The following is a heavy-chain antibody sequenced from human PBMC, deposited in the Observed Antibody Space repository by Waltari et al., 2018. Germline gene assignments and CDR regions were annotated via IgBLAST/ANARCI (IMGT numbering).Heavy chain of an antibody. J-gene: IGHJ4*02. V-gene: IGHV4-34*01. CDR1: SGSFSGFH. Sequence: QVQLQQWGAGLLKPSETLSLTCVIHSGSFSGFHWSWLRQPPGQGLEWIGEILPSGGTNYNTSRKSRVTMSVDTCNNQVALKLGAVDAADTAVYYCARGGDCGGDCVLGYWGQGTLVTVSS. D-gene: IGHD2-21*02. CDR2: ILPSGGT. CDR3: ARGGDCGGDCVLGY.